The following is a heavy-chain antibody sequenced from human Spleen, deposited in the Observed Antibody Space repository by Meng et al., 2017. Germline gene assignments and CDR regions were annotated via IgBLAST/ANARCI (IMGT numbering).Heavy chain of an antibody. CDR3: AKGATYYYDSSGYLYVDY. J-gene: IGHJ4*02. V-gene: IGHV3-48*03. D-gene: IGHD3-22*01. CDR1: GFTFSSYA. Sequence: GESLKISCAASGFTFSSYAMSWVRQAPGKGLEWVSTISSSGSTIYYADSVKGRFTISRDNAKNSLYLQMNSLRAEDTAVYYGAKGATYYYDSSGYLYVDYWGQGTLVTVSS. CDR2: ISSSGSTI.